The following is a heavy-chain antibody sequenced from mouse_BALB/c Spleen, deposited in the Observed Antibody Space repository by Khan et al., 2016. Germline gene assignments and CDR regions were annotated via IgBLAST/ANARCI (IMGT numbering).Heavy chain of an antibody. CDR2: IDPENGDT. J-gene: IGHJ4*01. V-gene: IGHV14-4*02. CDR1: GFNIKDYY. Sequence: EVQLQESGAELVRSGALVKLSCTSSGFNIKDYYIHWVRQRPEQGLEWIGWIDPENGDTEYAPKFQGKATMTAHTSHNTAYLHLSSLTSEDTAVYYCNAGYVNYDALDYWGQGTSVTVSS. CDR3: NAGYVNYDALDY.